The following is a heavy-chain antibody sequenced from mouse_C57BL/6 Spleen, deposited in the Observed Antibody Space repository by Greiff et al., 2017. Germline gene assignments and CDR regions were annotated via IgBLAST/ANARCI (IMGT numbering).Heavy chain of an antibody. CDR2: INPNNGGT. CDR1: GYTFTDYY. Sequence: EVQLQQSGPELVKPGASVKISCKASGYTFTDYYMNWVKQSHGKSLEWIGDINPNNGGTSYNQKFKGKATLTVDKSSSTAYMELRSLTSEDSAVYYCERCDYDVGYAMDYWGQGTSVTVSS. J-gene: IGHJ4*01. D-gene: IGHD2-4*01. V-gene: IGHV1-26*01. CDR3: ERCDYDVGYAMDY.